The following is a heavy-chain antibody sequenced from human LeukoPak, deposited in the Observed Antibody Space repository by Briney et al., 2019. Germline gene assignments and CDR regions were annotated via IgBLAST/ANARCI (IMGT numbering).Heavy chain of an antibody. D-gene: IGHD4-17*01. CDR3: ATLEPEPGDFGGLAY. CDR1: GYTLTALA. V-gene: IGHV1-24*01. Sequence: AASVTVSFTVSGYTLTALALHWVRQAPGKGLEWIGGFDSEEYDTIYTQKFQGRVTMTEDTSTDTAYMELSSLSFEDTAVYCATLEPEPGDFGGLAYWGQGTLVTVSS. CDR2: FDSEEYDT. J-gene: IGHJ4*02.